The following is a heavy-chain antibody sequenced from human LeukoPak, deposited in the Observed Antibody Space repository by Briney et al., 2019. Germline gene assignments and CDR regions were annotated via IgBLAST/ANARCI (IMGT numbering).Heavy chain of an antibody. CDR3: ARGMYYYDSSGYYAY. D-gene: IGHD3-22*01. V-gene: IGHV4-4*07. CDR1: GGSISSYY. Sequence: SETLSLTCTVSGGSISSYYWSWIRQPAGKGLEWIGRIYTSGSTNYSPSLKSRVTMSVDTSKNQFSLKLSSVTAADTAVYYCARGMYYYDSSGYYAYWGQGTLVTVSS. CDR2: IYTSGST. J-gene: IGHJ4*02.